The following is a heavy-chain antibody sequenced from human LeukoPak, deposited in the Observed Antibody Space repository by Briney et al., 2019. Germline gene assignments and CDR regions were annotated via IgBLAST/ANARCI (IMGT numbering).Heavy chain of an antibody. Sequence: GASVKVSCKASGYTFTGYYMHWVRQAPGQGLEWMGGINPNSGGTNYAQKFQGRVTMTRGTSISTAYMELSRLRSDDTAVYYCARELRRTIFGVVTEGFDYWGQGTLVTVSS. J-gene: IGHJ4*02. V-gene: IGHV1-2*02. CDR1: GYTFTGYY. CDR3: ARELRRTIFGVVTEGFDY. CDR2: INPNSGGT. D-gene: IGHD3-3*01.